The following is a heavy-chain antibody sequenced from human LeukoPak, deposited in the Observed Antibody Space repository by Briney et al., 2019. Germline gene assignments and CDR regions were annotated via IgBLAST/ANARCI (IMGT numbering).Heavy chain of an antibody. CDR2: INHSGST. V-gene: IGHV4-34*01. CDR1: GGSFSGYY. CDR3: ARVPLQARWLRFVRHFDY. Sequence: SETLSLTCAVYGGSFSGYYWSWIRQPPGKGLEWIGEINHSGSTNYNPSLKSRVTISVDTSKNQFSLKLSSVTAADTAVYYCARVPLQARWLRFVRHFDYWGQGTLVTVSS. D-gene: IGHD5-24*01. J-gene: IGHJ4*02.